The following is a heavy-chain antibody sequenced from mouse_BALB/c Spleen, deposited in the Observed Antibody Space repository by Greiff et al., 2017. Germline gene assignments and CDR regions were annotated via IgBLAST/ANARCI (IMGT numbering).Heavy chain of an antibody. J-gene: IGHJ4*01. CDR2: ISSGSSTI. Sequence: EVQRVESGGGLVQPGGSRKLSCAASGFTFSSFGMHWVRQAPEKGLEWVAYISSGSSTIYYADTVKGRFTISRDNPKNTLFLQMTSLRSEDTAMYYCARSGYDYDGGYAMDYWGQGTSVTVSS. CDR1: GFTFSSFG. CDR3: ARSGYDYDGGYAMDY. D-gene: IGHD2-4*01. V-gene: IGHV5-17*02.